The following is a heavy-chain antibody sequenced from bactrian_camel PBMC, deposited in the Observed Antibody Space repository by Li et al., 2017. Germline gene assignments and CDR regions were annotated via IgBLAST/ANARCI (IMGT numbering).Heavy chain of an antibody. V-gene: IGHV3S53*01. Sequence: HVQLVESGGGSVQAGGSLRLSCAASDHIDSSTCMAWFRQAPGKEREGVATIDPYGISRYADSVKGRFTISKDNVKNTLYLQMNSLKPEDTATYYCAAHLIYSVACSNYDGLFFGYWGQGTQVTVS. J-gene: IGHJ6*01. CDR1: DHIDSSTC. CDR3: AAHLIYSVACSNYDGLFFGY. CDR2: IDPYGIS. D-gene: IGHD4*01.